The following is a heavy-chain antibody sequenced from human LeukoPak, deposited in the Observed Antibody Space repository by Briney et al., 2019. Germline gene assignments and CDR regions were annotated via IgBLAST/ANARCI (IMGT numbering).Heavy chain of an antibody. CDR2: FDPEDGET. D-gene: IGHD3-22*01. V-gene: IGHV1-24*01. Sequence: ASVKVSCKVSGYTLTELSMHWVRQAPGKGLEWMGGFDPEDGETIYAQKFQGGVTMTEDTSTDTAYMELSSLRSEDTAVYYCATEGGTYYYDSSGSRSFDYWGQGTLVTVSS. CDR1: GYTLTELS. CDR3: ATEGGTYYYDSSGSRSFDY. J-gene: IGHJ4*02.